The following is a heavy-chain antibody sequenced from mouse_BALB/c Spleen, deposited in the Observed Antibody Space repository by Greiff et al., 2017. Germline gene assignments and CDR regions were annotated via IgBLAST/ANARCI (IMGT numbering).Heavy chain of an antibody. Sequence: EVQLKESGPELVKPGASVKMSCKASGYTFTSYVMHWVKQKPGQGLEWIGYINPYNDGTKYNEKFKGKATLTSDKSSSTAYMELSSLTSEDSAVYYCARGGDGYDAWFAYWGQGTLVTVSA. CDR1: GYTFTSYV. CDR2: INPYNDGT. J-gene: IGHJ3*01. V-gene: IGHV1-14*01. D-gene: IGHD2-2*01. CDR3: ARGGDGYDAWFAY.